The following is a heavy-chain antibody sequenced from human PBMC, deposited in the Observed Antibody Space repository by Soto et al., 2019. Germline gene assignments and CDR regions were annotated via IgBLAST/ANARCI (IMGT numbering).Heavy chain of an antibody. CDR1: GYTFTSYG. V-gene: IGHV1-18*01. CDR2: ISAYNGNT. D-gene: IGHD3-22*01. Sequence: ASVKVSCKASGYTFTSYGISWVRQAPGQGLEWMGWISAYNGNTNYAQKLQGRVTMTTDTSTSTAYMELRSLRSDDTAVYCCAREEEWYYYDSSGYYPGPYWGQGTLVTVSS. J-gene: IGHJ4*02. CDR3: AREEEWYYYDSSGYYPGPY.